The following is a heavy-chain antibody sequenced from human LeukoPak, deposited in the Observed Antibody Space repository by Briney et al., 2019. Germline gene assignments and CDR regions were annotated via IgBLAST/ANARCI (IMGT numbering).Heavy chain of an antibody. J-gene: IGHJ4*02. D-gene: IGHD6-19*01. Sequence: GSLRLSCAASGFTFDDYGMSWVRQAPGRGLEWVSGINWNGGSTVYADSVKGRFTISRDNAKNSLYLQMNSLRAEDTAFYYCARDRLAVAGRGDYFDYWGQGTLVTVSS. CDR1: GFTFDDYG. CDR2: INWNGGST. V-gene: IGHV3-20*04. CDR3: ARDRLAVAGRGDYFDY.